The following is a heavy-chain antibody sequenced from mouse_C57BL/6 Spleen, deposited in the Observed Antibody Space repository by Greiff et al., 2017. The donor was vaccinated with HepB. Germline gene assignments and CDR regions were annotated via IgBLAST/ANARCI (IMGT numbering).Heavy chain of an antibody. CDR3: ARGPRDWNYFDY. V-gene: IGHV5-4*01. J-gene: IGHJ2*01. CDR1: GFTFSSYA. Sequence: EVQGVESGGGLVKPGGSLKLSCAASGFTFSSYAMSWVRQTPEKRLEWVATISDGGSYTYYPDNVKGRFTISRDNAKNNLYLQMSHLKSEDTAMYYCARGPRDWNYFDYWGQGTTLTVSS. CDR2: ISDGGSYT. D-gene: IGHD3-1*01.